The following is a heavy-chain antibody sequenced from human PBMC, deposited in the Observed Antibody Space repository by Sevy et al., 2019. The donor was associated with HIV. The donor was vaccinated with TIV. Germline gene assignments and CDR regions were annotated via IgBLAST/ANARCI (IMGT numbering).Heavy chain of an antibody. CDR3: ARGSIVGAWCYFDY. D-gene: IGHD1-26*01. Sequence: ASVKVSCKASGDSFITYAMHWVRQAPGQGLEWMGWINAGNGNTEYSQKFQGRVTITRDTSASTAYMELSSLRSEDTALYYCARGSIVGAWCYFDYWGPGTLVTVSS. J-gene: IGHJ4*02. V-gene: IGHV1-3*01. CDR1: GDSFITYA. CDR2: INAGNGNT.